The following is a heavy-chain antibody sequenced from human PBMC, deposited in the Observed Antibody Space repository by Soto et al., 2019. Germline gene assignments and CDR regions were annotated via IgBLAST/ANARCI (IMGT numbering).Heavy chain of an antibody. V-gene: IGHV3-30*18. J-gene: IGHJ6*02. CDR3: AKDHQDIVLMVYGRPENYGMDV. Sequence: GGSLRLSCAASGFTFSSYGMHWVRQAPGKGLEWVAVISYDGSNKYYADSVKGRFTISRDNSKNTLYLQMNSLRAEDTAVNYCAKDHQDIVLMVYGRPENYGMDVWGQGTTVTVSS. D-gene: IGHD2-8*01. CDR1: GFTFSSYG. CDR2: ISYDGSNK.